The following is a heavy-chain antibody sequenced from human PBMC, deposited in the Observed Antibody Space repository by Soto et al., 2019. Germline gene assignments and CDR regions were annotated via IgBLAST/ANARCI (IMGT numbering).Heavy chain of an antibody. CDR1: GGSFSGYY. CDR2: INHSGST. CDR3: ARKRMVAATSFDY. Sequence: PWETLSLTCAVYGGSFSGYYWSWIRQPPGKGLEWIGEINHSGSTNYNPSLKSRVTISVDTSKNQFSLKLSSVTAADTAVYYCARKRMVAATSFDYWGQGTLVTVSS. V-gene: IGHV4-34*01. D-gene: IGHD2-15*01. J-gene: IGHJ4*02.